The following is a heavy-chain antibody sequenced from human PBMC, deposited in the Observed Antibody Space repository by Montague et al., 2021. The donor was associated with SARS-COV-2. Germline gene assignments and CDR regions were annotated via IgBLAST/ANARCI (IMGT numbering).Heavy chain of an antibody. CDR3: AKSFSGKRNWFDI. CDR2: ISGFGGGT. D-gene: IGHD1-14*01. Sequence: SLRLSCAASGFIFTNYGMNWVRRAPGKGLESVAGISGFGGGTYYSDSVKGRFTISRATSNNTLFLQMDGLRAEDTAIYYCAKSFSGKRNWFDIWGQGTLVTVSS. CDR1: GFIFTNYG. J-gene: IGHJ5*02. V-gene: IGHV3-23*01.